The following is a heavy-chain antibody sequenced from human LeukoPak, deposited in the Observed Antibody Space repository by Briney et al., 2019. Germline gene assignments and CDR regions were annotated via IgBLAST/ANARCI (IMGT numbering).Heavy chain of an antibody. D-gene: IGHD2-2*01. CDR1: GFTFSSYA. CDR3: AKSGCSSTSCSLDY. V-gene: IGHV3-23*01. J-gene: IGHJ4*02. CDR2: ISGSGGST. Sequence: PGGSLRLSCAASGFTFSSYAMSWVRQAPGKGLEWVSAISGSGGSTYYADSVKGRFTISRDNSKNTLYLQMDSLRAEDTAVYYCAKSGCSSTSCSLDYWGQGTLVTVSS.